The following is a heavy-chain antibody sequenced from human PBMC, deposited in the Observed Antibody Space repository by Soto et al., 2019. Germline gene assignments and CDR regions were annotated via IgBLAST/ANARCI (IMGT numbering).Heavy chain of an antibody. V-gene: IGHV4-31*03. CDR2: IYYSGRT. D-gene: IGHD3-3*02. Sequence: QVQLQESGPGLVKPSQTLSLTCTVPGGSISSGGYYWSWIRQHPGKVLEWIGYIYYSGRTYYNPSLKSRVTVSIDTSKNQCDLKLSSVTAADTAVYYCAILAVSLYYGMDVWGQGTTVTVSS. CDR3: AILAVSLYYGMDV. CDR1: GGSISSGGYY. J-gene: IGHJ6*02.